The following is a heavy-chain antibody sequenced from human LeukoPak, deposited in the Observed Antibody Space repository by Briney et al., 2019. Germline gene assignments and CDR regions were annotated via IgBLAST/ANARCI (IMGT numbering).Heavy chain of an antibody. CDR2: IYHGGST. CDR3: AREGHGSYSHDAFDI. D-gene: IGHD1-26*01. V-gene: IGHV4-38-2*02. Sequence: SETLSLTCTVSGYSISSGYYWGWIRQPPGKGLEWIGSIYHGGSTYYNPSLKSRVTISVDTSKNQFSLKLSSVTAADTAVYYCAREGHGSYSHDAFDIWGQGTMVTVSS. J-gene: IGHJ3*02. CDR1: GYSISSGYY.